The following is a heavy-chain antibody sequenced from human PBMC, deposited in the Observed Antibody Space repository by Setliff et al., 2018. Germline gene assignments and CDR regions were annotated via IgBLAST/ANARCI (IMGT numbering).Heavy chain of an antibody. CDR1: GFTFSDYY. Sequence: NPGGSLRLSCAASGFTFSDYYMNWIRQAPGKGLEWVSYISRGGNTIYYADSVKGRFTISRDNAKNSLYLQMNSLRAEDTAVYYCARDFGSHFFDYWGQGTQVTVSS. CDR3: ARDFGSHFFDY. D-gene: IGHD3-16*01. J-gene: IGHJ4*02. V-gene: IGHV3-11*04. CDR2: ISRGGNTI.